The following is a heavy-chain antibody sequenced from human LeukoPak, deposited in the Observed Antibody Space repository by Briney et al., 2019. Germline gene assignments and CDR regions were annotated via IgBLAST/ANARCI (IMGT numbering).Heavy chain of an antibody. J-gene: IGHJ4*02. CDR3: AGVSAAGIGPDY. Sequence: SETLSLTCTVSGGSVSSGNYYWSWIRQPPGKGLEWIGFMSNSGHTDSTPSLKSRVTISVDTSKNQFSLKLNSVTAADTAVYYCAGVSAAGIGPDYWGQGTLVTVSS. CDR2: MSNSGHT. V-gene: IGHV4-61*01. CDR1: GGSVSSGNYY. D-gene: IGHD6-13*01.